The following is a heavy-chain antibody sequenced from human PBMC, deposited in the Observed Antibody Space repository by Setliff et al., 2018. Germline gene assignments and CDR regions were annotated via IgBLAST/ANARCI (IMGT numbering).Heavy chain of an antibody. Sequence: SETLSLTCTVSGGSFTPYYWSWIRQPPGKGLEWIGYVSYSGTAYYNPSLKSRVTVIVDTSKNQFSLRLSSVTAADTAVYYCARGGTFRYFDYWGQGTPVTVSS. CDR2: VSYSGTA. CDR3: ARGGTFRYFDY. CDR1: GGSFTPYY. J-gene: IGHJ4*02. V-gene: IGHV4-59*01. D-gene: IGHD5-12*01.